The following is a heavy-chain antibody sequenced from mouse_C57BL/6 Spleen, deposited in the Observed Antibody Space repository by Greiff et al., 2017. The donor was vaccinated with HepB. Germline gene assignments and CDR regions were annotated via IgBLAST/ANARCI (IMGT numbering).Heavy chain of an antibody. CDR1: GYTFTSYW. CDR3: ARGGRFITTVVKYFDV. Sequence: VQLQQSGAELVKPGASVKLSCKASGYTFTSYWMQWVKQRPGPGLEWIGEIDPSDSYTNYNQKFKGKATLTVDTSSSTAYMQLSSLTSEDSAVYYCARGGRFITTVVKYFDVWGTGTTDTVSS. V-gene: IGHV1-50*01. CDR2: IDPSDSYT. D-gene: IGHD1-1*01. J-gene: IGHJ1*03.